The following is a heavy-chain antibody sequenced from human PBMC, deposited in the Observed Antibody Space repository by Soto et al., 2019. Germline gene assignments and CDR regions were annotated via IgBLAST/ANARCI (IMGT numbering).Heavy chain of an antibody. Sequence: EVQLVESGGGLVQPGRSLRLSCAASGFTFDEYAMHWVPQAPGKGLGWVSGISWNSGSIGYADSVKGRFTISRDNAKNSLYLQMNRLRAEATALYYCSISPPPLTREFSIDVWGKGTTVTVSS. CDR3: SISPPPLTREFSIDV. CDR1: GFTFDEYA. J-gene: IGHJ6*03. V-gene: IGHV3-9*01. CDR2: ISWNSGSI. D-gene: IGHD3-10*01.